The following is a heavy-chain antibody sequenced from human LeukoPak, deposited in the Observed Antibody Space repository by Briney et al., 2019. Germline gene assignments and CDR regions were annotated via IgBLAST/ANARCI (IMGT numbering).Heavy chain of an antibody. V-gene: IGHV4-59*01. CDR1: GGSISSYY. D-gene: IGHD6-13*01. CDR3: AGAAALTNWFDP. Sequence: SETLSLTCTVSGGSISSYYWSWIRQPPGKGLEWIGYTYYSGSTNYNPSLKSRVTISVDTSKNQFSLKLRSVTAADTAVYYCAGAAALTNWFDPWGQGTLVTVSS. CDR2: TYYSGST. J-gene: IGHJ5*02.